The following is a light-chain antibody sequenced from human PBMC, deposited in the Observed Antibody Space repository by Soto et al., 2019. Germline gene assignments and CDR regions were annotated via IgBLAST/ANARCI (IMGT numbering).Light chain of an antibody. CDR1: QSVSSSY. Sequence: IVLTQSPGTPSLSPGERATLSCRASQSVSSSYLAWYQQKPGQAPRLLMYGASSRATGIPDRFSGSGSGTDFTLTISRLEPEDFAVYYCQQYGSSSWTFGQGTKVDIK. CDR2: GAS. J-gene: IGKJ1*01. CDR3: QQYGSSSWT. V-gene: IGKV3-20*01.